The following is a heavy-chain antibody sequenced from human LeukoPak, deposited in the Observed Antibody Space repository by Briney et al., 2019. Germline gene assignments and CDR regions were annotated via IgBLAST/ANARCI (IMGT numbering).Heavy chain of an antibody. Sequence: PSETLSLTCTVSGGSISSGDYYWSWIRQPPGKGLEWIGYIYYSGSTYYNPSLKSRVTISVDTSKNQFSLKLSSVTAADTAVYYCASLVVITLGAEYFQLWGQGTLVAVSS. CDR3: ASLVVITLGAEYFQL. V-gene: IGHV4-30-4*08. D-gene: IGHD3-22*01. CDR2: IYYSGST. CDR1: GGSISSGDYY. J-gene: IGHJ1*01.